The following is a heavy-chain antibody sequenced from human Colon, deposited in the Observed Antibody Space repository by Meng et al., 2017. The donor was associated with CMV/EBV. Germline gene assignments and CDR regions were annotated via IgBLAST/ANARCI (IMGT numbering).Heavy chain of an antibody. J-gene: IGHJ4*02. Sequence: GESLEISCTASGFTFSDYGMHWVRQTPDTGLEWVAYIRHVATDKYYVDSVKGRFTISRDHSKNTLYLQMNSLRPDDTAVYYCAKDIGTWTRGYYFDYWGQGTLVTVSS. CDR2: IRHVATDK. CDR1: GFTFSDYG. D-gene: IGHD3-10*01. V-gene: IGHV3-30*02. CDR3: AKDIGTWTRGYYFDY.